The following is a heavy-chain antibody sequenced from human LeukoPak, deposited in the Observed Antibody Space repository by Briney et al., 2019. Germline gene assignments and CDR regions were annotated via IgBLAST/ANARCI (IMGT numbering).Heavy chain of an antibody. J-gene: IGHJ5*02. CDR1: GFTVSCFR. CDR2: ISSNGGST. D-gene: IGHD2-21*02. V-gene: IGHV3-64D*06. CDR3: VNGRDLFPGDDGVSSDR. Sequence: GRSVSLSCSASGFTVSCFRTRWVRQAPGKGLEYVSAISSNGGSTYYADSVKGRFTISRDNSKNTLYLQMSSLRAEDTALYYCVNGRDLFPGDDGVSSDRWGQGTLVTVSS.